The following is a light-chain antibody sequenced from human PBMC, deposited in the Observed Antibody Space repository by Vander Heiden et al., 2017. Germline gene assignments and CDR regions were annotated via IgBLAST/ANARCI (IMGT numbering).Light chain of an antibody. CDR3: SSYTSSSIYVV. CDR2: DVS. V-gene: IGLV2-14*03. J-gene: IGLJ2*01. Sequence: QSALAPPASVSGSPGPSITIASTGTSSDVGGNNYVSWYQQHPGKAPKLMIYDVSNRPSGVSNRFSGSKSGNTASLTISGLQAEDEADYYCSSYTSSSIYVVFGGGTKLTVL. CDR1: SSDVGGNNY.